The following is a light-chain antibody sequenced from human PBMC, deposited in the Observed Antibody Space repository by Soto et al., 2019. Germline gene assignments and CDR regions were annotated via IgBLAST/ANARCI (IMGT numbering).Light chain of an antibody. Sequence: EVVMRQSPATLSVSPGETATLSCRASQSVSNKLAWYQQRPGQAPRLLIYGASSRATGIPDRFSGSGSGTDFTLTISRLEPEDFAVYYCQQYGSSPLTFGGGTKVDIK. CDR2: GAS. V-gene: IGKV3-20*01. J-gene: IGKJ4*01. CDR3: QQYGSSPLT. CDR1: QSVSNK.